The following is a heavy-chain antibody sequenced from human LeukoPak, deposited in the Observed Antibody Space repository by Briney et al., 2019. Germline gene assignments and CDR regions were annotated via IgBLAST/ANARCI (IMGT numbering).Heavy chain of an antibody. CDR2: ISSSSST. CDR1: GFTFSSYS. D-gene: IGHD5-18*01. Sequence: GGSLRLSCAASGFTFSSYSMNWVRQAPGKGLEWVSYISSSSSTHYADSVKGRFTISRDNAKNSLYLQMNNLRVEDTAVYYCARDQPIGYNYGYPFDNWGQGTLVTVSS. CDR3: ARDQPIGYNYGYPFDN. V-gene: IGHV3-48*01. J-gene: IGHJ4*02.